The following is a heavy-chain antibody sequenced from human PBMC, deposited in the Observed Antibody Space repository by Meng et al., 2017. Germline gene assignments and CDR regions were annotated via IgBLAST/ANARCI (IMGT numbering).Heavy chain of an antibody. CDR3: ARGGYPIDY. V-gene: IGHV3-30*01. D-gene: IGHD5-18*01. Sequence: GESLKISCAASGFTFSSYAMHWVRQAPGKGLEWVAVISYGGSNKYYADSVKGRFTISRDNSKNTLYLQMNSLRAEDTAVYYCARGGYPIDYWGQGTLVTVSS. CDR1: GFTFSSYA. CDR2: ISYGGSNK. J-gene: IGHJ4*02.